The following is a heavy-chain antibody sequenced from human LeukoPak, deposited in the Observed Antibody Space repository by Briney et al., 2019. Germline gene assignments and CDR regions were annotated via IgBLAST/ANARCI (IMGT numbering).Heavy chain of an antibody. CDR1: GFTFSSHW. V-gene: IGHV3-74*01. J-gene: IGHJ6*02. CDR3: ARADESLVYGMDV. Sequence: GGSLRLSCTASGFTFSSHWMHWVRQAPGKGLVWVSRINFDGSSTNYADSVKGRFTISRDNSKDTLYLQMNSLRAEDTAVYYCARADESLVYGMDVWGPGTTVIVSS. CDR2: INFDGSST.